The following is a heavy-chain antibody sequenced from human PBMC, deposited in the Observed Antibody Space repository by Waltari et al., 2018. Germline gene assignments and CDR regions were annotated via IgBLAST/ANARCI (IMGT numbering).Heavy chain of an antibody. CDR2: INHTGGA. CDR3: ARGRYNGYELPHAFDI. V-gene: IGHV4-34*02. Sequence: QVQLQQWGAGLLKPSETLSLTCAAYGGSFSGYYGSWIRQPPGKGLEWIGEINHTGGANYNPSLKSRVTISVDPSRSQFSLKLSPVTAADTAGYYCARGRYNGYELPHAFDIWGQGTVVTVSS. J-gene: IGHJ3*02. D-gene: IGHD5-12*01. CDR1: GGSFSGYY.